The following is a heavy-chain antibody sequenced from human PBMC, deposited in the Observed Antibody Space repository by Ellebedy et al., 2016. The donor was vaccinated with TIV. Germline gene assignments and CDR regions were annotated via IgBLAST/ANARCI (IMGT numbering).Heavy chain of an antibody. D-gene: IGHD1-26*01. CDR3: VRGGGSYSDN. CDR1: GGSLTGYY. Sequence: SETLSLTCSVSGGSLTGYYWSWIRQSPGKGLEWIGHISSTGTTTYNPSLRSRVTIVAVDTSDYEFSLKLSSVTAADTAVYYCVRGGGSYSDNWGQGTLVAVSS. V-gene: IGHV4-59*12. CDR2: ISSTGTT. J-gene: IGHJ4*02.